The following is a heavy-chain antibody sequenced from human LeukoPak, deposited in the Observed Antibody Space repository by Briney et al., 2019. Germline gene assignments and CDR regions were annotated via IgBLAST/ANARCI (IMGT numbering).Heavy chain of an antibody. CDR3: ARRNDFGI. CDR2: VYSSGNT. V-gene: IGHV4-59*08. CDR1: VGSSRGGH. Sequence: RSQTLSLTCTVTVGSSRGGHWNWTPHPPVMGLEGFGYVYSSGNTNYNPSLKSRVTISIDPSKNRFSLKLSAVTAAETAVYYCARRNDFGIWGQGTMVTDSS. J-gene: IGHJ3*02.